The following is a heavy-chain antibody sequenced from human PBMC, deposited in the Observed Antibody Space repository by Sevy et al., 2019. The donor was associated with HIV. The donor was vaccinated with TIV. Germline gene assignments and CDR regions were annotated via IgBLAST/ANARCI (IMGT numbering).Heavy chain of an antibody. CDR3: ARVHPPRLSGHDSGWYPFDY. CDR1: GYTFTDRY. D-gene: IGHD6-19*01. V-gene: IGHV1-2*02. CDR2: INPDTGNT. J-gene: IGHJ4*02. Sequence: GSVKVSCQTSGYTFTDRYIHWVRQAPGQGLEWMGYINPDTGNTRYAQKFQARVTMTGDTSVSTAYMELRRLTSDDTAVYFCARVHPPRLSGHDSGWYPFDYWGQGTLVTVSS.